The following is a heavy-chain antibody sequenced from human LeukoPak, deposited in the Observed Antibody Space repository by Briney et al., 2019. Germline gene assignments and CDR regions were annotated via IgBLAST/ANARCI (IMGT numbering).Heavy chain of an antibody. J-gene: IGHJ4*02. Sequence: SETLSLTCTVSGGSISSSSYYWGWIRQPPGKGLEWIGSIYYSGSTYYNPSLKSRVTISVDTSKNQFSLKLSSVTAADTAVYYCARDSSGVAGSGGPFDYWGQGTLVTVSS. D-gene: IGHD6-19*01. CDR3: ARDSSGVAGSGGPFDY. CDR1: GGSISSSSYY. V-gene: IGHV4-39*07. CDR2: IYYSGST.